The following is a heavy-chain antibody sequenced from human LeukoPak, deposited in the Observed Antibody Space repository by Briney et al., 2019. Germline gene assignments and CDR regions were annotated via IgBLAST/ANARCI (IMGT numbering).Heavy chain of an antibody. D-gene: IGHD3-22*01. CDR3: ARGVITMTSYFDY. CDR1: GFTFDDYA. J-gene: IGHJ4*02. Sequence: AGGSLRLSCAASGFTFDDYAMHWVRQAPGKGLEWVSGISWNSGSIGYADSVKGRFTISRDNAKNSLYLQMNSLRAEDMALYYCARGVITMTSYFDYWGQGTLVTVSS. V-gene: IGHV3-9*03. CDR2: ISWNSGSI.